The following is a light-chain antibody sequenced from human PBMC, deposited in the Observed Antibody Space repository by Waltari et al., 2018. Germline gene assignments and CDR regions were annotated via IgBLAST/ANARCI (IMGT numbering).Light chain of an antibody. J-gene: IGKJ2*01. CDR2: GAS. CDR3: QQYGSSYT. V-gene: IGKV3-20*01. CDR1: QILSSGN. Sequence: ELVLTQSPDTLSLSPGEGAPLSCRASQILSSGNLAWYQQKPGQAPRLLIYGASSRAGGIPDRFSGSGSRTYFTLTISRLEPEDFAVYYCQQYGSSYTFGQGTKLEIK.